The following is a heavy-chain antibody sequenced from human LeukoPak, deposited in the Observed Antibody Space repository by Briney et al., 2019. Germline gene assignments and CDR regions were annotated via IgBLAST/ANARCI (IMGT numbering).Heavy chain of an antibody. J-gene: IGHJ6*03. CDR1: GHNFTSYF. CDR3: ARSEQSYYYGSGSRYYYYYYYMDV. V-gene: IGHV5-51*01. CDR2: IYPDDSDT. D-gene: IGHD3-10*01. Sequence: NRGESLKISCKGSGHNFTSYFIGWVRQMPGKGLEWMGTIYPDDSDTRYSPSFQGQVTISADKSISTAYLQWSSLKASDTAMYYCARSEQSYYYGSGSRYYYYYYYMDVWGKGTTVTVSS.